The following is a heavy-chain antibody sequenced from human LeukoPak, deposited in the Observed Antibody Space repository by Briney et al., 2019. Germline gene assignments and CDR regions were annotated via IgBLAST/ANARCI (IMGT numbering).Heavy chain of an antibody. CDR2: ISGYNGNT. CDR1: GYTFTNFG. Sequence: ASVKVSCKASGYTFTNFGISWVRQAPGQGLEWMGWISGYNGNTDYAQKLQGRVTMTTDTSTSTAYMELRSLRSDDTAVYYCARVLGEGGFHPFDYWGLGTLVTVSS. J-gene: IGHJ4*02. CDR3: ARVLGEGGFHPFDY. D-gene: IGHD3-16*01. V-gene: IGHV1-18*01.